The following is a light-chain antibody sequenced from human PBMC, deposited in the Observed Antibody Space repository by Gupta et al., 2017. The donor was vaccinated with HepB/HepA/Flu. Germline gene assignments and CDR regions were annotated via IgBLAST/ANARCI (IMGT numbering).Light chain of an antibody. CDR3: SAWDSRLSAWV. V-gene: IGLV10-54*01. J-gene: IGLJ3*02. CDR1: SNNVGYYG. CDR2: RNN. Sequence: QLVLPQPPSHSTVSRQTATLTYPANSNNVGYYGAAWLQQHQGHPPKLLSYRNNDRPSEISERFSASRSGNTASLTISGLQPEDEADYYCSAWDSRLSAWVFGGGTKLTVL.